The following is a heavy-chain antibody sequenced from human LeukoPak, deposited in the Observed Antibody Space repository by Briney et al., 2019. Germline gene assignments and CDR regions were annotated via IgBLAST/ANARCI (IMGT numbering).Heavy chain of an antibody. J-gene: IGHJ3*02. CDR3: ARGYSSSWFDAFDI. CDR2: IYYSGST. D-gene: IGHD6-13*01. Sequence: PSETLSLTCTVSGGSISSGGYSWSWIRQHPGKGLEWIGYIYYSGSTYYNPSLKSRVTISVDTSKNQFSLKLSSVTAADTAVYYCARGYSSSWFDAFDIWGQGTMVTVSS. CDR1: GGSISSGGYS. V-gene: IGHV4-31*03.